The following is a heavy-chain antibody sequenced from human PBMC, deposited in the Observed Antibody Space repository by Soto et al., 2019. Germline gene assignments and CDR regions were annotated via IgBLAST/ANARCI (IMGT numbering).Heavy chain of an antibody. CDR1: GGTFSSYA. CDR3: ARLQTIGYCSGGRCPPV. D-gene: IGHD2-15*01. CDR2: IIPIFGTA. Sequence: SVKVSCKASGGTFSSYAISWVRQAPGQGLEWMGGIIPIFGTANYAQKFQGRVTITADESTSTAYMGLSSLRSEDTAVYYCARLQTIGYCSGGRCPPVWGQGTTVTVSS. V-gene: IGHV1-69*13. J-gene: IGHJ6*02.